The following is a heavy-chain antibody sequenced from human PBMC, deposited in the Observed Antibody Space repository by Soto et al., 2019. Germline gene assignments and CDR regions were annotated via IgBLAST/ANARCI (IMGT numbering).Heavy chain of an antibody. CDR2: XXXXXXX. Sequence: SXXLSLXXTVSGDSISNSDYYWNWIRQXPXXXXXXXXXXXXXXXXXXXXSLKSRVVISADTSKNLFSLKLRSVTAADTALYFCARDGPYYYGFDVWGQGTTVTVSS. CDR1: GDSISNSDYY. J-gene: IGHJ6*02. CDR3: ARDGPYYYGFDV. V-gene: IGHV4-30-4*01.